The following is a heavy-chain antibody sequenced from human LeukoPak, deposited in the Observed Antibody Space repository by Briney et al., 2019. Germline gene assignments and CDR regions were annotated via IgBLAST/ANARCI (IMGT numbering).Heavy chain of an antibody. V-gene: IGHV4-4*07. CDR2: IYTCGST. Sequence: PSETLSLTCTVSGGSISSYYWSWIRQPAGKGLEWIGRIYTCGSTNYNPSLKSRVTMSVDTSKNQFSLKLSSVTAADTAVYYCARDLRFLEWSYFDYWGQGTLVTVSS. CDR3: ARDLRFLEWSYFDY. CDR1: GGSISSYY. J-gene: IGHJ4*02. D-gene: IGHD3-3*01.